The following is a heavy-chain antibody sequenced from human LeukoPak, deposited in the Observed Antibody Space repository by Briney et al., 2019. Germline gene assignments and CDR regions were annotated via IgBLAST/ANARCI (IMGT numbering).Heavy chain of an antibody. V-gene: IGHV3-30*02. Sequence: GGSLRLSCAASGFTFSGYGMHWVRQAPGKGLEWVAFIRYDGSNKYYADSVKGRFTIPRDNSKNTVFLQMNSLRAEDTAVYYCAKDRYGGNSGYLDYWRQGTLVTVSS. D-gene: IGHD4-23*01. CDR1: GFTFSGYG. J-gene: IGHJ4*02. CDR3: AKDRYGGNSGYLDY. CDR2: IRYDGSNK.